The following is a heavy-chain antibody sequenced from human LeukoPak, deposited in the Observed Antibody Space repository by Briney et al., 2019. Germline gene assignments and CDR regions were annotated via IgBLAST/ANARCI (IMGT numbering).Heavy chain of an antibody. Sequence: SQTLSLTCAISGDSVSSNSAAWNWIRQSPSRGLEWLGRTYYRSKWCNDYAVSVKSRITINPDTSKNQFSLQLNSVTPEDTAVYYRARGKWELLSHYWCFDLWGRGTLVTVSS. J-gene: IGHJ2*01. D-gene: IGHD1-26*01. CDR3: ARGKWELLSHYWCFDL. CDR1: GDSVSSNSAA. V-gene: IGHV6-1*01. CDR2: TYYRSKWCN.